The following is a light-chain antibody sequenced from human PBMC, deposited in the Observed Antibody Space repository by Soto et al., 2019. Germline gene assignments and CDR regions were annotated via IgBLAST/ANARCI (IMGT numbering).Light chain of an antibody. J-gene: IGLJ2*01. CDR3: QSYDSSRSNVV. V-gene: IGLV1-40*01. Sequence: QSVLTQPPSVSGAPGQRVTISCTGSSSNIGAGYDVHWYQQLPGTAPKLLIYGNSNRPSGGPDRFSGSKSGTSASLAITELQAEDEADYYCQSYDSSRSNVVFGGGTKLTVL. CDR2: GNS. CDR1: SSNIGAGYD.